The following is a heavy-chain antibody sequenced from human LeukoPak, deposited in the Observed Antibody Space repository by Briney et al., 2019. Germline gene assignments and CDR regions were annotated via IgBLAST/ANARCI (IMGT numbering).Heavy chain of an antibody. CDR3: ARARDTVKDAFDI. J-gene: IGHJ3*02. CDR2: FYYSGNT. V-gene: IGHV4-59*08. D-gene: IGHD4-17*01. CDR1: GGSISSYY. Sequence: SETLSLTCTVSGGSISSYYWSWIRQPPGKGLEWIGYFYYSGNTSYNPSLKSRVTISANTSKNQFSLRLFSVTASDTAVYYCARARDTVKDAFDIWGQGTMVTVSS.